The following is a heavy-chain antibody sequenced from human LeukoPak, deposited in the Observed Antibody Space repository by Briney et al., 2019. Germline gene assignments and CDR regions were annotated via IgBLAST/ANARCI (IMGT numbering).Heavy chain of an antibody. V-gene: IGHV3-23*01. D-gene: IGHD6-19*01. Sequence: GGSLRLSCGASGFTFSSYGMSWVRQAPGKGLEWVSAIGGSGDSTYYADSVKGRFTISRDNSKNTLYLQMNSLRAEDTAVYYCAKLGSGWQFDYWGQGTLVTVSS. J-gene: IGHJ4*02. CDR3: AKLGSGWQFDY. CDR1: GFTFSSYG. CDR2: IGGSGDST.